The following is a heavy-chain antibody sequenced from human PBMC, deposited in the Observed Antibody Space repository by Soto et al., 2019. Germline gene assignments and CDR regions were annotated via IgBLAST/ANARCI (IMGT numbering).Heavy chain of an antibody. Sequence: GSLRLSCAGSGFTFSSYAMSWVRQAPGKGLEWVSAISGSGGSTYYADSVKGRFTISRDNSKNTLYLQMNSLRAEDTAVYYCAKDPRRAYSSGWYYFDYWGQGTLVTVSS. J-gene: IGHJ4*02. V-gene: IGHV3-23*01. CDR3: AKDPRRAYSSGWYYFDY. CDR2: ISGSGGST. CDR1: GFTFSSYA. D-gene: IGHD6-19*01.